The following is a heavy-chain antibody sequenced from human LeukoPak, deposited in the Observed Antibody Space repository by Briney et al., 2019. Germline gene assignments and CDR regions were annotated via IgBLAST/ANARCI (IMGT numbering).Heavy chain of an antibody. CDR3: ARANSSGWYFDY. CDR1: GFTFDDYG. D-gene: IGHD6-19*01. J-gene: IGHJ4*02. V-gene: IGHV3-20*04. Sequence: GGSLRPSCAPSGFTFDDYGMSWVRQAPGKGLKWVSGINWNGGSTGYADSVKGRFTISRDNAKNSLYLQMNSLRAEDTALYYCARANSSGWYFDYRGQGTLVTVSS. CDR2: INWNGGST.